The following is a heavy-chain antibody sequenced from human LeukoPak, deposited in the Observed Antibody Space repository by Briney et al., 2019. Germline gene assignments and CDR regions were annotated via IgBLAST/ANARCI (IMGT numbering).Heavy chain of an antibody. V-gene: IGHV4-31*03. CDR1: GASISSGDYY. Sequence: SETLSLTCTVSGASISSGDYYWSWIRQHPGKGLGWIGYMYYSGSTYYNPSLKSRVTISGDTSNNHFSLKLRSVTAADTAMYYCARKGSGSYDILTGYQRLYYFDYWGQGTLVTVSS. CDR3: ARKGSGSYDILTGYQRLYYFDY. J-gene: IGHJ4*02. D-gene: IGHD3-9*01. CDR2: MYYSGST.